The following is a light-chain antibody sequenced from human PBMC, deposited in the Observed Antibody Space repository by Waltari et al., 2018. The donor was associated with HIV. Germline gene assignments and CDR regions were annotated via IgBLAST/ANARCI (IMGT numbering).Light chain of an antibody. J-gene: IGKJ4*01. V-gene: IGKV3-11*01. CDR2: DAS. Sequence: EIVLTQSPATLSLSPGERATLSCRASQSVSSYLAWYQQKPGQAPRLLIYDASNRATGIPARFSGSGSGTDFTLTISSLEPEDFAVYYCQQRRNWPPLTFGGGTKVEIE. CDR1: QSVSSY. CDR3: QQRRNWPPLT.